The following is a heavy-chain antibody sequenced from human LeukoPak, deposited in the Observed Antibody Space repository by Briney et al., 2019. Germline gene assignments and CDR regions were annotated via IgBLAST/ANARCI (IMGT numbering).Heavy chain of an antibody. CDR1: VFTFSSYA. D-gene: IGHD3-10*01. V-gene: IGHV3-23*01. J-gene: IGHJ6*03. Sequence: GGSLRVSCADSVFTFSSYAMSWVRQAPGKGLEWVSAISGSGGSTYYPDSVKGRFTISRDNSKNTLYLQMNSLRAEDTAVYYCAKGSSLTGLYYYYYYYMDVWGKGTTVTVSS. CDR3: AKGSSLTGLYYYYYYYMDV. CDR2: ISGSGGST.